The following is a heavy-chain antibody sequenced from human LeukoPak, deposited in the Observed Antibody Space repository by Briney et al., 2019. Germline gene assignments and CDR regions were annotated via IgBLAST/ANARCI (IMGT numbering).Heavy chain of an antibody. V-gene: IGHV4-39*01. D-gene: IGHD2-8*01. CDR2: IYDSGST. Sequence: PSETLSLTCTVSGGSIRSSYYYWGWIRQPPGKGLEWIGSIYDSGSTYYNPSLKSRVTISVDTSKNQFSLKLNSVTAADTAVYYCARLPSGRSIIVPAWGQGTLVTVSS. J-gene: IGHJ4*02. CDR1: GGSIRSSYYY. CDR3: ARLPSGRSIIVPA.